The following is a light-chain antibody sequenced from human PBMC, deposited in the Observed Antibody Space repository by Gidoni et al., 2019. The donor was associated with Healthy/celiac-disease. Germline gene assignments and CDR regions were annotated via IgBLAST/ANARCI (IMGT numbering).Light chain of an antibody. CDR3: QQCNSWPRT. CDR2: GAS. V-gene: IGKV3-15*01. J-gene: IGKJ2*02. Sequence: ESAMTQSPATLSVSTGARATLSCRASQSVSSNLAWYQQKPGQAPRLLIYGASTRATGIPARFSGSGSGTEFTLTISSLQSEDFAVYYCQQCNSWPRTFGQGTKLEIK. CDR1: QSVSSN.